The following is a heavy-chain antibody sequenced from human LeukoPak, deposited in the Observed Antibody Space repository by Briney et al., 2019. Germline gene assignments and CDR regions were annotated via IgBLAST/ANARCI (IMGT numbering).Heavy chain of an antibody. D-gene: IGHD3-22*01. CDR2: ISSSSSYI. CDR1: GFTFSSYS. J-gene: IGHJ4*02. V-gene: IGHV3-21*01. CDR3: ARGRRLSSGPPPYFDY. Sequence: GGSLRLSCAASGFTFSSYSMNWVRQAPGKGLEWVSSISSSSSYIYYADSVKGRFTISRDNAKNSLYLQMNSLRAEDTAVYYCARGRRLSSGPPPYFDYWGQGTLVTVSS.